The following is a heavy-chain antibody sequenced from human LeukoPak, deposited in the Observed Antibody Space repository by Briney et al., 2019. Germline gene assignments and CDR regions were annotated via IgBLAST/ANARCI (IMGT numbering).Heavy chain of an antibody. CDR3: ARAGFSPRDGYNYWDYFDY. J-gene: IGHJ4*02. Sequence: GGSLRLSCAASGFTFSSYGMHWVRQAPGKGLEWVAVISYDGSNKYYADSVKGRFTISRDNSKNTLYLQMNSLRAEDTVVYYCARAGFSPRDGYNYWDYFDYWGQGTLVTVSS. CDR1: GFTFSSYG. V-gene: IGHV3-30*03. D-gene: IGHD5-24*01. CDR2: ISYDGSNK.